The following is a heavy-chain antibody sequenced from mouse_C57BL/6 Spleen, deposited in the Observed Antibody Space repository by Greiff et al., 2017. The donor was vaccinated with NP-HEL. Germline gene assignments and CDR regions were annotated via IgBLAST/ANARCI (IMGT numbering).Heavy chain of an antibody. D-gene: IGHD4-1*01. CDR3: ARLANWDSAWFAY. CDR2: INPSSGYT. CDR1: GYTFTSYT. Sequence: QVQLQQSGAELARPGASVKMSCKASGYTFTSYTMHWVKQRPGQGLEWIGYINPSSGYTKYNQKFKDKATLTADKSSSTAYMQLSSLTSEDSAVYYCARLANWDSAWFAYWGQGTLVTVSA. V-gene: IGHV1-4*01. J-gene: IGHJ3*01.